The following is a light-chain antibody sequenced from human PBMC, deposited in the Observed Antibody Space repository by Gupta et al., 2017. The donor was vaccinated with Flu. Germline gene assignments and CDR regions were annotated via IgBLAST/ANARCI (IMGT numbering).Light chain of an antibody. CDR3: QQYDDWPPIT. CDR2: GAS. J-gene: IGKJ5*01. Sequence: EIVMTQSPDTLSVSPGERATLSCRASQSISSNLAWYQHKPGLAPRLLIFGASTRATGIADRFSGSGSGTEFTLTISGLESEDFAVYYCQQYDDWPPITFGQGTRLGIK. CDR1: QSISSN. V-gene: IGKV3-15*01.